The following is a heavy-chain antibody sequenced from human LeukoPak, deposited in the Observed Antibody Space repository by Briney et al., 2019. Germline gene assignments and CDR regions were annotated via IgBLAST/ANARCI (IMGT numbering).Heavy chain of an antibody. CDR3: ALKMSYYAFDI. CDR1: GYTFTGYY. D-gene: IGHD1-26*01. J-gene: IGHJ3*02. V-gene: IGHV1-2*04. CDR2: INPNSGGT. Sequence: ASVKVSCKASGYTFTGYYMRWVRQAPGQGLEWMGWINPNSGGTNYAQKFQGWVTMTRDTSISTAYMELSRLRSDDTAVYYCALKMSYYAFDIWGQGTMVTVSS.